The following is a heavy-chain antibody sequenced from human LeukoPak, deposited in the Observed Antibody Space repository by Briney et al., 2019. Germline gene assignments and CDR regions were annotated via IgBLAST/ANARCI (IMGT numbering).Heavy chain of an antibody. V-gene: IGHV3-23*01. CDR2: ISGSGGST. J-gene: IGHJ4*02. CDR1: GFTFSSYE. Sequence: GGSLRLSCAASGFTFSSYEMNWVRQAPGKGLEWVSAISGSGGSTYYADSVKGRFTISRDNSKNTLYLQMNSLRAEDTAVYYCAKAPQEWEPYYFDYWGQGTLVTVSS. D-gene: IGHD1-26*01. CDR3: AKAPQEWEPYYFDY.